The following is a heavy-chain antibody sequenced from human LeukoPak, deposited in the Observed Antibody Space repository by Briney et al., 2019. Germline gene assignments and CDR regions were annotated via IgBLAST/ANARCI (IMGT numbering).Heavy chain of an antibody. CDR3: ASYDSSGYYGNDY. Sequence: GGSLRLSCAAPGFTFSSYSMNWVRQAPGKGLEWVSSISSSSSYIYYADSVKGRFTISRDNAKNSLYLQMNGLRAEDTAVYYCASYDSSGYYGNDYWGQGTLVTVSS. J-gene: IGHJ4*02. CDR1: GFTFSSYS. V-gene: IGHV3-21*01. CDR2: ISSSSSYI. D-gene: IGHD3-22*01.